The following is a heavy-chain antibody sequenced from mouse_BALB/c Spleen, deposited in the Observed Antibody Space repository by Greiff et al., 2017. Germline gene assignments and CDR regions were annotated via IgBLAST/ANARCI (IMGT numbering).Heavy chain of an antibody. V-gene: IGHV1-67*01. CDR2: ISTYYGNT. Sequence: VKLVESGPELVRPGVSVKISCKGSGYTFTDYAMHWVKQSHAKSLEWIGVISTYYGNTNYNQKFKGKATMTVDKSSSTAYMELARLTSEDSAIYYCAFITTATRAMDYWGQGTSVTVSS. CDR1: GYTFTDYA. D-gene: IGHD1-2*01. CDR3: AFITTATRAMDY. J-gene: IGHJ4*01.